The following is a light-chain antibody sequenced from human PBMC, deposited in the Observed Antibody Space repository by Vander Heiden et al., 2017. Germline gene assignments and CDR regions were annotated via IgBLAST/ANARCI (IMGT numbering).Light chain of an antibody. Sequence: EIALTPPPGTLSLSPGERATLSCRASQSVSSSYLDWYQQKPGQAPRLLIYGASSRATGIPDRFSGSGSGTDFTLKISRLEPEDFAVYYCKQDGRSSITFGQGTQLDIK. CDR1: QSVSSSY. CDR2: GAS. J-gene: IGKJ5*01. CDR3: KQDGRSSIT. V-gene: IGKV3-20*01.